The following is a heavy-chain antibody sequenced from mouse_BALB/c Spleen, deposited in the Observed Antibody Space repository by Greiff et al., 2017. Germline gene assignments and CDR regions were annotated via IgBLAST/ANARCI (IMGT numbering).Heavy chain of an antibody. D-gene: IGHD2-2*01. Sequence: EVKLMESGGGLVKPGGSLKLSCAASGFTFSSYAMSWVRQTPEKRLEWVASISSGGSTYYPDSVKGRCTISRDNARNILYLQMSSLRSEDTAMYYCARGRVNPYYFDYWGQGTTLTVSS. J-gene: IGHJ2*01. CDR2: ISSGGST. CDR3: ARGRVNPYYFDY. CDR1: GFTFSSYA. V-gene: IGHV5-6-5*01.